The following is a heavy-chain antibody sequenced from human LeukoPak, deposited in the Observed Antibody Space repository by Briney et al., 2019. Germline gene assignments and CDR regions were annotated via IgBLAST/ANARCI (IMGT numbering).Heavy chain of an antibody. J-gene: IGHJ5*02. CDR1: GFTFSRYA. D-gene: IGHD3-10*01. V-gene: IGHV3-30*04. Sequence: GGSLRLSCAASGFTFSRYAMNWVRQAPGKGLESVALISYDGNIEYYADSVKGRFTISRDNSNNTLFLQMSSLRAEDTAVYYCARGGSILRGVRSWFDPWGQGTLVIVSS. CDR3: ARGGSILRGVRSWFDP. CDR2: ISYDGNIE.